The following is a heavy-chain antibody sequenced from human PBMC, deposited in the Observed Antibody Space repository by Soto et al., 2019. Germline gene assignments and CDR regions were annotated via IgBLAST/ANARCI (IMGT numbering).Heavy chain of an antibody. V-gene: IGHV3-15*07. D-gene: IGHD4-4*01. CDR2: IKSKTDGGTT. CDR1: GFTFSNAW. J-gene: IGHJ6*02. CDR3: TTTTVTTIKQYYYYGMDV. Sequence: EVQLVESGGGLVKPGGSLRLSCAASGFTFSNAWMNWVRQAPGKGLEWVGRIKSKTDGGTTDYAAPVKGRFTISRDDSKNTLYLQMNSLKTEDTAVYYCTTTTVTTIKQYYYYGMDVWGQGTTVTVSS.